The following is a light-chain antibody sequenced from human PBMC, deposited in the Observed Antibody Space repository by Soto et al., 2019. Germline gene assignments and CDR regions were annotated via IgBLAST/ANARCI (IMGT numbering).Light chain of an antibody. Sequence: QSALTQPRSVSASPGQSVTISCTGATSDVGAYNYVSWYQQHPGKAPKLMIYDVSKRPSGVPDRFSGSKSGNTASLTISGLQAEDEADYYCCSYAGSYTVVFGGGTKVTVL. CDR1: TSDVGAYNY. V-gene: IGLV2-11*01. CDR3: CSYAGSYTVV. J-gene: IGLJ2*01. CDR2: DVS.